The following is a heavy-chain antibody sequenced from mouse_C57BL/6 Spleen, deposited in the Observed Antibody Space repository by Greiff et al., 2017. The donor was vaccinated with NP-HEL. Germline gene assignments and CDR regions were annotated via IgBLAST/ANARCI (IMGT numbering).Heavy chain of an antibody. Sequence: QVQLQQSGAELARPGASVKLSCKASGYTFTSYGISWVKQRTGQGLEWIGEIYPRSGNTYYNEKFKGKATLTADKSSSTAYMELRSLTSEDSAVYFCARWDYSKNYYAMDYWGQGTSVTVSS. CDR2: IYPRSGNT. J-gene: IGHJ4*01. CDR1: GYTFTSYG. CDR3: ARWDYSKNYYAMDY. D-gene: IGHD2-5*01. V-gene: IGHV1-81*01.